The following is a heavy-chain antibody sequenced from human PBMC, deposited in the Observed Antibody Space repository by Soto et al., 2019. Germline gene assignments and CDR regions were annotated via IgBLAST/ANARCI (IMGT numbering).Heavy chain of an antibody. CDR2: ISYDGGKK. CDR1: GFTFSSYG. Sequence: PGGSLRLSCEASGFTFSSYGMHWVRQAPGKGLEWVALISYDGGKKTYGDSVKGRFTISRDNTYNTLYLQMNSLRPEDTAVYYCAKDGTRRLRLGEFSSWGQGALVTVSS. V-gene: IGHV3-30*18. CDR3: AKDGTRRLRLGEFSS. J-gene: IGHJ5*02. D-gene: IGHD3-16*02.